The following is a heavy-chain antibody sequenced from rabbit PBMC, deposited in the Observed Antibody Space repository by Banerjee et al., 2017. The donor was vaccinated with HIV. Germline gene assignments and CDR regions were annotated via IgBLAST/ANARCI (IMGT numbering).Heavy chain of an antibody. CDR2: INAVTGKP. Sequence: QEQLVESGGGLVQPEGSLTLTCTASGFTISSNYYMCWVRQAPGKGLEWIACINAVTGKPIYASWVNGRFTISKTSSTTVTLQMTSLTAADTATYFCARDLPEIIGWNFGWWGPGTLVTVS. V-gene: IGHV1S45*01. CDR3: ARDLPEIIGWNFGW. J-gene: IGHJ4*01. D-gene: IGHD4-1*01. CDR1: GFTISSNYY.